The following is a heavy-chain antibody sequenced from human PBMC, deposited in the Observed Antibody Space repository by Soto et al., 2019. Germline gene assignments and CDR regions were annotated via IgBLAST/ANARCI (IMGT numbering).Heavy chain of an antibody. J-gene: IGHJ3*02. D-gene: IGHD3-3*01. CDR2: ISYDGSNK. CDR1: GFTFSSYV. V-gene: IGHV3-30*18. CDR3: AKIGGIQFLEWSGLNRDAFYI. Sequence: QVQMVESGGGVVQPVRSLRLSGAAYGFTFSSYVMHWVRQAPGKGLEWVAVISYDGSNKYYADSVKGRFTISRDNSKNTLYLQMNSLRAEDTAVYYCAKIGGIQFLEWSGLNRDAFYIWGQWTMATVPS.